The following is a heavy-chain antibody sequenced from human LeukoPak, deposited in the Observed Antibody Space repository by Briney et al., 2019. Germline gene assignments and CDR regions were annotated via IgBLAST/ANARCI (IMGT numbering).Heavy chain of an antibody. CDR3: ARDGSYSSSWYFDY. Sequence: GGSLRLSCAASGFTFSSYEMNWVRQAPGKGREWVSKINNDGSTTTYADSVTGRFTISKDNAKSTLSLQMNSLRAEDTAVYYCARDGSYSSSWYFDYWGQGTLVTVSS. CDR1: GFTFSSYE. V-gene: IGHV3-48*03. CDR2: INNDGSTT. J-gene: IGHJ4*02. D-gene: IGHD6-13*01.